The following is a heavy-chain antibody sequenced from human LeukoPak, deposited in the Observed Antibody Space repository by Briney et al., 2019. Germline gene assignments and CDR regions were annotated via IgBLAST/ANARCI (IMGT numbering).Heavy chain of an antibody. J-gene: IGHJ6*02. D-gene: IGHD1-1*01. V-gene: IGHV1-2*02. CDR2: INPNSGGT. Sequence: ASVKVSCKASGYTFTGYYTHWVRQAPGQGLEWMGWINPNSGGTNYAQKFQGKVTMTRDTSISTAYMELSRLRSDDTAVYYCASRGTGATTQYYYYGMDVWGQGTTVTVSS. CDR3: ASRGTGATTQYYYYGMDV. CDR1: GYTFTGYY.